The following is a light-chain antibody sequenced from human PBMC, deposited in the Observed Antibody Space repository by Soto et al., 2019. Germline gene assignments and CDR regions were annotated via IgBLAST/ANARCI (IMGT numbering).Light chain of an antibody. CDR1: SSDVGGYNY. Sequence: QSVLTQPPSASGSPGQSVTISCTGTSSDVGGYNYVSWHQQHPGKAPKLIIYDVTKRPSGVPDRFSGSKSGNTASLTVSGLQAEDEADYYCSSYAGSSNVFGTGTKVTVL. CDR3: SSYAGSSNV. CDR2: DVT. J-gene: IGLJ1*01. V-gene: IGLV2-8*01.